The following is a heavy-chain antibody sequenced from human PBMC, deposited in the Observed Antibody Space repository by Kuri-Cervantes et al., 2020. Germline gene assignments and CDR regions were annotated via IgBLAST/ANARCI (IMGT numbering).Heavy chain of an antibody. J-gene: IGHJ5*02. CDR2: INSDGSST. CDR1: GFTFSDYY. Sequence: GESLKISCAASGFTFSDYYMSWIRQAPGKGLVWVSRINSDGSSTSYADFVKGRFTISRDNAKNTLYLQMNSLRAEDTAVYYCARDLPDPWGQGTLVTVSS. CDR3: ARDLPDP. V-gene: IGHV3-74*01.